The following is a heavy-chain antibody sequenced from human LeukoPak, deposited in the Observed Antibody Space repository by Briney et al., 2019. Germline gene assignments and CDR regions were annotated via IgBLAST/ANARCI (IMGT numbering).Heavy chain of an antibody. CDR1: GFTLSSYA. J-gene: IGHJ4*02. CDR2: ISGSGGST. Sequence: GGSLRLSCAASGFTLSSYAMSWVRQAPGKGLEWVSAISGSGGSTYYADSVKGRFTISRDNSKNTLYLQMNSLRAEDTAVYYCAKQSCSSTSCYPGYWGQGTLVTVSS. V-gene: IGHV3-23*01. CDR3: AKQSCSSTSCYPGY. D-gene: IGHD2-2*01.